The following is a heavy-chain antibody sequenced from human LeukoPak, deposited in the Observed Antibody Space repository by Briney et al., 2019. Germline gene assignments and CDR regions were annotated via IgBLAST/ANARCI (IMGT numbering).Heavy chain of an antibody. J-gene: IGHJ4*02. CDR3: ARFHSYYDILTGYYFDY. Sequence: ASVKVSCKASGYTFTSYGISWVRQAPGQGLEWMGWISAYNGNTNYAQKLQGRVTMTTDTSTSTAYMELRSLRSDDTAVYYCARFHSYYDILTGYYFDYWGQGTLVTVSS. CDR2: ISAYNGNT. V-gene: IGHV1-18*01. D-gene: IGHD3-9*01. CDR1: GYTFTSYG.